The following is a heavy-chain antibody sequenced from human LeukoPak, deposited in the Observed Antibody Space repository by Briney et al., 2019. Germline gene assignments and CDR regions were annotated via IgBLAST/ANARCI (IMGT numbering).Heavy chain of an antibody. Sequence: GGSLRLSCAASGFTFSDAAMHWVRQASGKGLEWVGRIRSKADSYATAYAASVKGRFTISRDDSKNTAFLQMNSLETEDTAVYYCTRLEGDCTTSSCPAYWGQGTLVTVSS. CDR3: TRLEGDCTTSSCPAY. CDR1: GFTFSDAA. CDR2: IRSKADSYAT. V-gene: IGHV3-73*01. J-gene: IGHJ4*02. D-gene: IGHD2-2*01.